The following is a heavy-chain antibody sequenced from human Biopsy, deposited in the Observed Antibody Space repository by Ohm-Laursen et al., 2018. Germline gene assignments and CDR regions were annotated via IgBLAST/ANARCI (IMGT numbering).Heavy chain of an antibody. J-gene: IGHJ5*02. CDR3: ARHPTGFWFDP. Sequence: SETLSLTCTVSGGSISSSSTYYWAWLRQPPGKGLEWIGGIYNTETTFYNPSLKSRVAISIDTSTNQFTLKVSSMTAVDTALYFCARHPTGFWFDPWGHGTQVTVSS. CDR2: IYNTETT. V-gene: IGHV4-39*01. CDR1: GGSISSSSTYY.